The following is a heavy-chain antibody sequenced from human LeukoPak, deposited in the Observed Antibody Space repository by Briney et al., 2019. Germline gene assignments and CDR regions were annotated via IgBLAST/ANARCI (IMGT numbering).Heavy chain of an antibody. Sequence: GGSLRLSCAASGLNFSSYGMSWVRQTPGKGLEWVSGISGSGSGGSTYYADSVKGRFTISRDNSKNTLYLQMNSLRAEDTAVYYCALSSALYWYYFDYWGQGTLVTVSS. CDR2: ISGSGSGGST. V-gene: IGHV3-23*01. CDR3: ALSSALYWYYFDY. J-gene: IGHJ4*02. D-gene: IGHD3-22*01. CDR1: GLNFSSYG.